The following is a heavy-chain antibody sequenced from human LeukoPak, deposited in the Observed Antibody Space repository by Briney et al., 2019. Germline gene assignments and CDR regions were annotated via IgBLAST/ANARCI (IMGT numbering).Heavy chain of an antibody. J-gene: IGHJ4*02. CDR2: IYSAGST. CDR3: MRRGSGSYGY. V-gene: IGHV3-66*04. CDR1: GFTDSSNY. Sequence: SLRPSCAPSGFTDSSNYTSRVRQAPSPQLKCVSVIYSAGSTYSPNTVKGRFTISRYNSKNTLYIQINILRPEDPPAYYCMRRGSGSYGYWGQGALVSV. D-gene: IGHD1-26*01.